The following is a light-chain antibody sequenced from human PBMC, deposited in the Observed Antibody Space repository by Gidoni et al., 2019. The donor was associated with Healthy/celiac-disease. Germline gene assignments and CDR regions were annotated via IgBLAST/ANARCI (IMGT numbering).Light chain of an antibody. V-gene: IGKV3-15*01. CDR2: GSS. J-gene: IGKJ5*01. Sequence: EIVMTQSPATLSVSPGERATLSCRASQIVSSNLAWYQQKPGQAPRLLIYGSSTRATGIPARFSGSGSGTAFTLTISSLPSEDFSVYYCQQYNNWSITFGQGTRLEI. CDR3: QQYNNWSIT. CDR1: QIVSSN.